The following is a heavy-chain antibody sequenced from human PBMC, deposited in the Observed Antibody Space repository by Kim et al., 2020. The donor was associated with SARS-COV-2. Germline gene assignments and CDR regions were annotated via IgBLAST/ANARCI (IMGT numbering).Heavy chain of an antibody. V-gene: IGHV3-23*01. CDR3: AKIAARHIVATVDY. CDR2: ISGSGGST. CDR1: GFTFSSYA. J-gene: IGHJ4*02. D-gene: IGHD5-12*01. Sequence: GGSLRLSCAASGFTFSSYAMSWVRQAPGKGLEWVSAISGSGGSTYYADSVKGRFTISRDNSKNTLYLQMNSLRAEDTAVYYCAKIAARHIVATVDYWGQGPLVTVST.